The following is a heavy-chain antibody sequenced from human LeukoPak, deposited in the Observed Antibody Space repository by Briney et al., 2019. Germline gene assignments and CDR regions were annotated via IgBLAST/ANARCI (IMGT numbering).Heavy chain of an antibody. J-gene: IGHJ4*02. Sequence: SQTLSLTRAISGDSVSRDTAAWNWVRQSPSRGLEWLGRTYYRSKWYNDYAVSVKSRITINPDTSKNQFSLQLNSVTPEDTAVYYCARDRGGSSWYYFDNWGQGSLVTVSS. CDR1: GDSVSRDTAA. V-gene: IGHV6-1*01. CDR3: ARDRGGSSWYYFDN. CDR2: TYYRSKWYN. D-gene: IGHD6-13*01.